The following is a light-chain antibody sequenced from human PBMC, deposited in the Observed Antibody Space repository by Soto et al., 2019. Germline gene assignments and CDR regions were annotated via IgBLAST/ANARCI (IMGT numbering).Light chain of an antibody. Sequence: QSVLTQPASVSGSPGQSITISCTGTSSDVGGYNYVSWYQQHPGKAPKFMIYDVSNRPSGVSNRFSGSKSGNTASLTISGLQAGDEADYYCNSYTTSNTRQIVFGTGTKVTVL. CDR1: SSDVGGYNY. CDR2: DVS. J-gene: IGLJ1*01. CDR3: NSYTTSNTRQIV. V-gene: IGLV2-14*01.